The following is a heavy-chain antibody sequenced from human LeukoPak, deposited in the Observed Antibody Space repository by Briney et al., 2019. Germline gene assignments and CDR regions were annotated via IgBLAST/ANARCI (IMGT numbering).Heavy chain of an antibody. Sequence: GRSLRLSCAASGFTFDDYAMPWVRQAPGKGLEWVSGISWNSGSIGYADSVKSRFTISRDNAKNSLYLQMNSLRAEDTALYYCAKDYYYDSSALTDYWGQGTLVTVSS. D-gene: IGHD3-22*01. CDR3: AKDYYYDSSALTDY. J-gene: IGHJ4*02. CDR1: GFTFDDYA. CDR2: ISWNSGSI. V-gene: IGHV3-9*01.